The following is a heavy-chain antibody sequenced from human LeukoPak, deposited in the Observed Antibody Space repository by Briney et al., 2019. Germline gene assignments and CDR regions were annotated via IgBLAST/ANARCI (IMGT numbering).Heavy chain of an antibody. CDR3: ARGGIFVVVPPGDYGMDV. J-gene: IGHJ6*02. CDR1: GGSISSGGYY. V-gene: IGHV4-31*03. CDR2: IYYSGST. D-gene: IGHD3-3*01. Sequence: SETLSLTCTVSGGSISSGGYYCTWIRQHPGKGLEWIRDIYYSGSTYYNPSLKSRVTISIDTSKNQFSLELRSVTAADTAVYYCARGGIFVVVPPGDYGMDVWGQRTTVTVSS.